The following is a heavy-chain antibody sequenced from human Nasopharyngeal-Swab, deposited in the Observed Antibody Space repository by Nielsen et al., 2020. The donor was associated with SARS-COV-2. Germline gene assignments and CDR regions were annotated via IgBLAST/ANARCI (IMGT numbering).Heavy chain of an antibody. Sequence: GESLKISCAASGFTFSSYSMNRVRQAPGKGLEWVSSISSSSSYIFYADSVKGRFTISRDNAKKSLYLQMNSLRAEDTAVYYCARSPGSITMVRGVIMTGWFDPWGQGTLVTVSS. J-gene: IGHJ5*02. CDR3: ARSPGSITMVRGVIMTGWFDP. V-gene: IGHV3-21*01. CDR2: ISSSSSYI. CDR1: GFTFSSYS. D-gene: IGHD3-10*01.